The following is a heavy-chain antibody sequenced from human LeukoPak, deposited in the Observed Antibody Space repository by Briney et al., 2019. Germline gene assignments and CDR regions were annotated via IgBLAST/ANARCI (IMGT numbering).Heavy chain of an antibody. J-gene: IGHJ3*01. Sequence: SCQTSDGVFHNYAINWVRPAPGQGHGWVGGVLPMFGAPASPPKFQRRVTFTTDTSADTVTMELSSLTSADTAMYDCANYFDFYAAFDDWGQGTMVAVSS. D-gene: IGHD2/OR15-2a*01. V-gene: IGHV1-69*05. CDR1: DGVFHNYA. CDR2: VLPMFGAP. CDR3: ANYFDFYAAFDD.